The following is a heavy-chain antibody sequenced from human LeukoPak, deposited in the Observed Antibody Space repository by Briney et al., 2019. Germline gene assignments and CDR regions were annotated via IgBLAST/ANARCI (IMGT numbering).Heavy chain of an antibody. D-gene: IGHD3-22*01. CDR1: GVSFSGYY. Sequence: PSETLSLTCAVYGVSFSGYYWSWIRQPPGKGLEWIGEINHSGSTNYNPSLKSRVTISVDTSKNQFSLKLSSVTAADTAVYYCARGLAGHIRTYYYDSSGYYRTPYFDYWGQGTLVTVSS. J-gene: IGHJ4*02. V-gene: IGHV4-34*01. CDR2: INHSGST. CDR3: ARGLAGHIRTYYYDSSGYYRTPYFDY.